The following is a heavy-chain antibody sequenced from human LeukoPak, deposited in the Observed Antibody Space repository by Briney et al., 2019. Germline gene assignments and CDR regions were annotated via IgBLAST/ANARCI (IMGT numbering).Heavy chain of an antibody. J-gene: IGHJ3*02. CDR2: TRNKANSYTT. CDR3: ARVSSGWYDAFDI. CDR1: GFTFSDHY. D-gene: IGHD6-19*01. V-gene: IGHV3-72*01. Sequence: GGSLRLSCAASGFTFSDHYMDWVRQAPGKGLEWVGRTRNKANSYTTEYAASVKGRFTISRDDSKNSLWLQMNNLKTEGTAVYYCARVSSGWYDAFDIWGQGTMVIVSS.